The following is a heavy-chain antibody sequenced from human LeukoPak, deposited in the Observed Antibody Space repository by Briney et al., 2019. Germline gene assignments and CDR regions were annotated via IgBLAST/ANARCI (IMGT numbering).Heavy chain of an antibody. D-gene: IGHD5-12*01. CDR3: AKSPGGYSGPFGD. V-gene: IGHV3-7*01. J-gene: IGHJ4*02. CDR1: GFTFSNYW. Sequence: GGSLRLSCAASGFTFSNYWMTWVRQAPGKGLEWVANIKQDGSEKYYVDSVKGRFTISRDNAKNSLYLQMNSLRVEDTAVYYCAKSPGGYSGPFGDWGQGTLVTVSS. CDR2: IKQDGSEK.